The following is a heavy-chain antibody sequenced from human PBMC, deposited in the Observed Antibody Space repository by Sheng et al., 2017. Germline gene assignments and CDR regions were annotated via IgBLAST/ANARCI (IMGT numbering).Heavy chain of an antibody. D-gene: IGHD2-2*01. J-gene: IGHJ4*02. Sequence: EVQLVESGGGSVQPGGSLRLSCAASGFTFSSSWMHWVRQVPGKGLVWVSRINPDGSAPTYADSVKGRFTISRDNAKDTLYLQMDSLRGEDTALYYCTRSRYANSRHDFWGQGNPGPPSPQ. CDR2: INPDGSAP. CDR1: GFTFSSSW. CDR3: TRSRYANSRHDF. V-gene: IGHV3-74*01.